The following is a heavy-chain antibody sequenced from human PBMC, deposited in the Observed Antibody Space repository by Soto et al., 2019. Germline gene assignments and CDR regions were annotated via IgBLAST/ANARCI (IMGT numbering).Heavy chain of an antibody. CDR1: GYTFTGYY. Sequence: QVQLVQSGAEVKKPGASVKVSCKASGYTFTGYYMHWVRQAPGQGLEWMGWINPNSGGTNYAQKFQGWVTMTRDTSISTAYMELSRLRSDDTAVYYCARDRITMVRGVLPGFISDEYYYYGMDVWGQGTTVTVSS. CDR2: INPNSGGT. J-gene: IGHJ6*02. V-gene: IGHV1-2*04. D-gene: IGHD3-10*01. CDR3: ARDRITMVRGVLPGFISDEYYYYGMDV.